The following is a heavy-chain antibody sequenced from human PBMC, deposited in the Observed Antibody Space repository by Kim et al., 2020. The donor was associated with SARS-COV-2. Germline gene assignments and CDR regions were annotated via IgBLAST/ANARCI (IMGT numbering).Heavy chain of an antibody. CDR3: ARQITMIVVVITGWFDP. D-gene: IGHD3-22*01. V-gene: IGHV4-39*01. Sequence: LKSRVTISVDTSKNQFSLKLSSVTAADTAVYYCARQITMIVVVITGWFDPWGQGTLVTVSS. J-gene: IGHJ5*02.